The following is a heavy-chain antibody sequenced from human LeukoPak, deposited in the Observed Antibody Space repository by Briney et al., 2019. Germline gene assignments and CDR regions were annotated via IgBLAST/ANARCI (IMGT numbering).Heavy chain of an antibody. CDR1: GGSISSYY. Sequence: SETLSLTCTVSGGSISSYYWSWIRQPPGKGLEWIGEINHSGSTNYNPSLKSRVTISVDTSKNQFSLKLSSVTAADTAVYYCARGEDSSSWYWGTYYYYGMDVWGQGTTVTVSS. J-gene: IGHJ6*02. CDR3: ARGEDSSSWYWGTYYYYGMDV. D-gene: IGHD6-13*01. CDR2: INHSGST. V-gene: IGHV4-34*01.